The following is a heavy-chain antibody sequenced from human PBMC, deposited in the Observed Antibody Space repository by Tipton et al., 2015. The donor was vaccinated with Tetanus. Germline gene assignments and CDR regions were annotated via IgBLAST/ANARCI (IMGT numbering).Heavy chain of an antibody. V-gene: IGHV3-23*01. Sequence: SLRLSCAASGFTFSSYPMTWVRQAPGKGLEWVSGVSGTGGSTYYADSVRGRFTVSRDNSKNTLYLQMNSLRPEDTAIYYCAKAKTWINLWFGALWGPGTRVTVSS. J-gene: IGHJ4*02. D-gene: IGHD3-10*01. CDR2: VSGTGGST. CDR1: GFTFSSYP. CDR3: AKAKTWINLWFGAL.